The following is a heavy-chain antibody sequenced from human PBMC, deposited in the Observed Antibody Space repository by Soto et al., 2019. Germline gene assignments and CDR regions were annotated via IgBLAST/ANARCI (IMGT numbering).Heavy chain of an antibody. Sequence: VASVKVSCKASGYTFTYRYLHWVRQAPGQALEWMGWITPFNGNTNYAQKFQDRVTITRDRSMSTAYMELSSLRSEDTAMYYCAGSAEQWPPFDYWGQGTLVTVSS. J-gene: IGHJ4*02. D-gene: IGHD6-19*01. CDR1: GYTFTYRY. CDR2: ITPFNGNT. V-gene: IGHV1-45*02. CDR3: AGSAEQWPPFDY.